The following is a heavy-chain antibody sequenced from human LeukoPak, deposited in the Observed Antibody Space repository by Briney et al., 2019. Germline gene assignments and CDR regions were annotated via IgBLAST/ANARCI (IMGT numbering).Heavy chain of an antibody. CDR1: GYTFTGYH. D-gene: IGHD3-22*01. J-gene: IGHJ2*01. CDR2: INPNSGGT. CDR3: ARDIADSSGYAYWYFDL. Sequence: ASVKVSCKASGYTFTGYHMHWVRQAPGQGLEWMGWINPNSGGTDYAQKFQGRVTMTRDTSISTAYMELSRLRSDDTAVYYCARDIADSSGYAYWYFDLWGRGTLVTVSS. V-gene: IGHV1-2*02.